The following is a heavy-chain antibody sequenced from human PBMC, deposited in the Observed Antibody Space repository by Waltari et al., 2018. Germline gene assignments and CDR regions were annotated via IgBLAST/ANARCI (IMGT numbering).Heavy chain of an antibody. Sequence: EVQLVESGGGLVQSWGSLRLSCEASAFSVSGTYMSWVRQAPGKGLGWVSVITRCGKKYYGDSVRGRFTMSRHDSKNTVYLQMDNLRPEDTAVFYCVTHSSNYYFAMDVWGPGTTVTVSS. CDR3: VTHSSNYYFAMDV. CDR2: ITRCGKK. J-gene: IGHJ6*02. D-gene: IGHD3-22*01. CDR1: AFSVSGTY. V-gene: IGHV3-53*04.